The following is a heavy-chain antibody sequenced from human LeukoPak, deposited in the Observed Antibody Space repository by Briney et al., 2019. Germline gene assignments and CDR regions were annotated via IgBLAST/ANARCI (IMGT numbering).Heavy chain of an antibody. CDR3: ASVLYYDFWSGYYDYYYGMDV. V-gene: IGHV3-21*01. CDR2: ISSSSSYI. CDR1: GFTFSSYS. Sequence: GGSLRLSCAASGFTFSSYSMNWVRQAPGKGLEWVSSISSSSSYIYYADSVKGRFTISRDNAKNSLYLQMNSLRAEDTAVYYCASVLYYDFWSGYYDYYYGMDVWGQGTTVTVSS. J-gene: IGHJ6*02. D-gene: IGHD3-3*01.